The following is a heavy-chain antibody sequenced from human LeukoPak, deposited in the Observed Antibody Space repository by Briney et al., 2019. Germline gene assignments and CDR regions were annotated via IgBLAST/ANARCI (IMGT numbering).Heavy chain of an antibody. D-gene: IGHD7-27*01. CDR2: IKQDGSEK. CDR1: GFTFSNFW. Sequence: GGSLRLSCAASGFTFSNFWMSWVRQAPGKGLEWVANIKQDGSEKYYVDSVKGRFTISKDNAKNSLYLQMNSLRADDTAVYYCARVSRWGLNHNPHFWGQGTLVTVSS. V-gene: IGHV3-7*03. CDR3: ARVSRWGLNHNPHF. J-gene: IGHJ4*02.